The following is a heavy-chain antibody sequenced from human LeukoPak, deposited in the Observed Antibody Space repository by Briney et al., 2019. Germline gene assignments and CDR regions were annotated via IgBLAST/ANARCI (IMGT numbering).Heavy chain of an antibody. D-gene: IGHD1-1*01. CDR1: GGSISSYS. J-gene: IGHJ1*01. CDR3: ARXKXXLEAFPP. V-gene: IGHV4-59*08. CDR2: IYYSGXP. Sequence: SETLSLTCTVSGGSISSYSWSWIRQPPGKGLEWIGYIYYSGXPNYHPSLKSRVTISVDTSKNQFSLKLSSVTAADTAMYYCARXKXXLEAFPPRGPGTLVTVSS.